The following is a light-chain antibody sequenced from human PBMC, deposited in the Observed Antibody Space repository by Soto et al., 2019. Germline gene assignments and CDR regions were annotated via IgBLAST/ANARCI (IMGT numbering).Light chain of an antibody. CDR2: DVS. CDR1: SSDVGGYNY. Sequence: QAVVTQPRSVSGSPGQSVTISCTGTSSDVGGYNYVSWYQQHPGKAPKLMIYDVSKRPSGVPDRFSGSKSGNTASLTISGLQAEDEADYYCCSYAGSYTLVFGTGTKVTVL. V-gene: IGLV2-11*01. J-gene: IGLJ1*01. CDR3: CSYAGSYTLV.